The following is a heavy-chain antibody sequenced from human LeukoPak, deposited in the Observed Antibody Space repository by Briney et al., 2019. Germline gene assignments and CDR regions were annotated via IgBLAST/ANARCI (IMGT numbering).Heavy chain of an antibody. CDR1: GFVFSNYW. Sequence: PGGSLRLSCTASGFVFSNYWMLRVRQAPGKGLEWVSLIQSDGSGTTYTDSMKGRFIISRDNAKNTLYLQMTSLTAEDTAVYYCARDNTGSIDHWGQGTLVTVSS. V-gene: IGHV3-74*01. D-gene: IGHD2-8*02. CDR2: IQSDGSGT. J-gene: IGHJ4*02. CDR3: ARDNTGSIDH.